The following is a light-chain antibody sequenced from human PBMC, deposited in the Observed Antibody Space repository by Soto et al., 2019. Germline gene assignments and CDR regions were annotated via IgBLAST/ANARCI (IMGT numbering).Light chain of an antibody. Sequence: IVMTQSPLSLPVIPGEPASISCRSSQSLLHSNGYNYLDWYLQKPGQSPQLLIYLGSNRASGVPDRFSGSGSGTDFTLKISRVEAEDVGVYYCMQALQTPNAFGQGTKLEIQ. CDR3: MQALQTPNA. J-gene: IGKJ2*01. CDR2: LGS. V-gene: IGKV2-28*01. CDR1: QSLLHSNGYNY.